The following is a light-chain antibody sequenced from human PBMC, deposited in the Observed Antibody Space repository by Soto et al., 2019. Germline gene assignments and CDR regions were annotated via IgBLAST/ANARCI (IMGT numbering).Light chain of an antibody. CDR2: GNS. CDR1: SSNIGAGYD. V-gene: IGLV1-40*01. J-gene: IGLJ2*01. CDR3: QSYDGSLSAVL. Sequence: QAVVTQPPSVSGAPGQRVTISCTGSSSNIGAGYDVHWYQQLPGTAPKLLIYGNSNRPSGVPDRFSGSKSGTSASLAITGLQPEDEADYSCQSYDGSLSAVLFGGGTKLTVL.